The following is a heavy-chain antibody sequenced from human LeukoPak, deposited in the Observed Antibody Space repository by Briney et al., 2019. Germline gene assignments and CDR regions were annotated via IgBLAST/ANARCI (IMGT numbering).Heavy chain of an antibody. CDR3: ARRNILTTMDAFDI. J-gene: IGHJ3*02. V-gene: IGHV3-66*04. CDR2: VYRDGST. D-gene: IGHD3-9*01. Sequence: PGGSLRLSCVASGFTVSSTYMTWIRQAPGKGLECVSIVYRDGSTFYADSVKGRFSISRENSKNMLHLQMNNLRDEDTAVYYCARRNILTTMDAFDIWGQGTMVTVSS. CDR1: GFTVSSTY.